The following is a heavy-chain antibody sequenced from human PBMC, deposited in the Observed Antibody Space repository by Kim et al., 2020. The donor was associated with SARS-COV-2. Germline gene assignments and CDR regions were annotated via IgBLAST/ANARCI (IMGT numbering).Heavy chain of an antibody. D-gene: IGHD3-22*01. J-gene: IGHJ4*02. Sequence: GGSLRLSCAASGFTFSSYGMHWVRQAPGKGLEWVAVIWYDGSNKYYADSVKGRFTISRDNSKNTLYLQMNSLRAEDTAVYYCATDREAYYYDSSGYYFWGQGTLVTVSS. V-gene: IGHV3-33*01. CDR2: IWYDGSNK. CDR3: ATDREAYYYDSSGYYF. CDR1: GFTFSSYG.